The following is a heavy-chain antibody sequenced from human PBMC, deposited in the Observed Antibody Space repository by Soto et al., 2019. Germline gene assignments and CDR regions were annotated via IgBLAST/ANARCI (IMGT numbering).Heavy chain of an antibody. CDR1: GGTFSSYA. CDR3: ASLNLRSGGSCYDYYFDS. Sequence: QVQLVQSGAEVKKPGSSVKVSCKASGGTFSSYAISWVRQAPGQGLEWMGGIIPIFGTANYAQKFQGRDTITEGEATSTAYMELSSLSSEDTAVDYCASLNLRSGGSCYDYYFDSWGQGTLVTVSS. CDR2: IIPIFGTA. D-gene: IGHD2-15*01. V-gene: IGHV1-69*01. J-gene: IGHJ4*02.